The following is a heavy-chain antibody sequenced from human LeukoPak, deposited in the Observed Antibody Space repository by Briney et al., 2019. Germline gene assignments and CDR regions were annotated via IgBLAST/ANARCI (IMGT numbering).Heavy chain of an antibody. J-gene: IGHJ5*02. CDR1: GGSFSGYY. Sequence: PSETLSPTCAVYGGSFSGYYWSWIRQPPGKGLEWIGEINHSGSTNYNPSLKSRVTISVDTSKNRFSLKLSSVTAADTAVYYCARGRVHYYGSGSYYGPWGQGTLVTVSS. V-gene: IGHV4-34*01. CDR3: ARGRVHYYGSGSYYGP. D-gene: IGHD3-10*01. CDR2: INHSGST.